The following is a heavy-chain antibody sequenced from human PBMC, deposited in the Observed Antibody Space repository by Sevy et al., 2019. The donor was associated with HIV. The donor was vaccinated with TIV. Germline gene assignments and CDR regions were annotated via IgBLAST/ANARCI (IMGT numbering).Heavy chain of an antibody. V-gene: IGHV3-15*01. CDR3: NTGDPYNRYGYMRPYFFDY. J-gene: IGHJ4*02. Sequence: GGSLRLSCAASGFTFTNTWMSWVRQAPGKGLEWVGRIKGKTDGGTGDYAAPVKGRFSISRDDSKNTLYLQMNSLKTEDTAVYYCNTGDPYNRYGYMRPYFFDYWGQGTLVTVSS. CDR2: IKGKTDGGTG. D-gene: IGHD5-18*01. CDR1: GFTFTNTW.